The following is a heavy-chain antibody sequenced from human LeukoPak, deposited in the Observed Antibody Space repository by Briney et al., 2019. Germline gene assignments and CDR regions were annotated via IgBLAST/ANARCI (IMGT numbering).Heavy chain of an antibody. Sequence: PGTSLRLSCAASGFTFSGYAVHWVRQAPGKGLQWVAAISYDGYNKYYADSLKGRFTISRENSKNTLWLQMNSLRAEDTAVYYCARGGMYDSYYFFDMDVWGKGTTVTVSS. CDR1: GFTFSGYA. J-gene: IGHJ6*03. V-gene: IGHV3-30*01. CDR2: ISYDGYNK. D-gene: IGHD3-22*01. CDR3: ARGGMYDSYYFFDMDV.